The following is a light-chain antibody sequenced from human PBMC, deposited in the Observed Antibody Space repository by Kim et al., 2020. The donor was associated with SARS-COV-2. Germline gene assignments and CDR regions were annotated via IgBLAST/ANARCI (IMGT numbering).Light chain of an antibody. CDR3: QSYDSSLSGYV. J-gene: IGLJ1*01. V-gene: IGLV1-40*01. Sequence: RVSISCTGSSSNIGAGYDVHWYQQLPGTPPKLLIYGNSNRPSGVPDRFSGSKSGTSASLAITGLQAEDEADYYCQSYDSSLSGYVFGTGTKVTVL. CDR1: SSNIGAGYD. CDR2: GNS.